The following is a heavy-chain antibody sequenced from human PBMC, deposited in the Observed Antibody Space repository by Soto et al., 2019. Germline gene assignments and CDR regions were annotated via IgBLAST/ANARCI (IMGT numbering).Heavy chain of an antibody. CDR1: GFTFSDRH. Sequence: EVQLVESGGGLVQPGGSLRLSCAASGFTFSDRHMDWVRQAPGKGLEWVGRIRNKAYSYTTEYAASVKGRFTISRDDSKNSLYLQMNSLKTEDTAVYYCARTPQAEYDFHVWGQGTTVTVSS. CDR3: ARTPQAEYDFHV. CDR2: IRNKAYSYTT. D-gene: IGHD3-3*01. J-gene: IGHJ6*02. V-gene: IGHV3-72*01.